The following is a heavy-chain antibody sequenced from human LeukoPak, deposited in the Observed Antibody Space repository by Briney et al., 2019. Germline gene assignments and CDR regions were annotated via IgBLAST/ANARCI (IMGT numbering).Heavy chain of an antibody. CDR1: GFTFSNFW. V-gene: IGHV3-74*01. Sequence: GSLRLSCAASGFTFSNFWMHWVRQAPGKGLVWVALIYGDGSFTRYADSVKGRFTISRDNAKNTVYLQMNSLRAEDTAVYYCVRDFRSADYWGQGTLVTVSS. CDR3: VRDFRSADY. J-gene: IGHJ4*02. CDR2: IYGDGSFT.